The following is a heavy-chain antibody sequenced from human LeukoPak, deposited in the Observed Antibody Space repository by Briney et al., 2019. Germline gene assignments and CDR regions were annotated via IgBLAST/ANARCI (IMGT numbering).Heavy chain of an antibody. D-gene: IGHD3-22*01. CDR1: GFTFSSYA. V-gene: IGHV3-23*01. J-gene: IGHJ3*02. Sequence: GGSLRLSCAASGFTFSSYAMSWVRQAPGKGLEWVSAISCSGGSTYYADSVKGRFTISRDNSKNTLYLQMNSLRAEDTAVYYCAKEGHYYDSSGYSSHAFDIWGQGTMVTVSS. CDR2: ISCSGGST. CDR3: AKEGHYYDSSGYSSHAFDI.